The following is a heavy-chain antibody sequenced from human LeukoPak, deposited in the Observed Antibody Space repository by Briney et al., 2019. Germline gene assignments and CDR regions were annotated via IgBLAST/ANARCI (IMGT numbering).Heavy chain of an antibody. Sequence: GGSLRLSCAASGFTFDDYGMSWVRQAPGKGLEWVSGINWNGGSTGYADSVKGRFTISRDNAKNSLYLQMNSLRAEDTALYYCARSGGKSSYYDFWSGSQYYFDYWGQGTLATVSS. V-gene: IGHV3-20*04. CDR1: GFTFDDYG. CDR3: ARSGGKSSYYDFWSGSQYYFDY. D-gene: IGHD3-3*01. CDR2: INWNGGST. J-gene: IGHJ4*02.